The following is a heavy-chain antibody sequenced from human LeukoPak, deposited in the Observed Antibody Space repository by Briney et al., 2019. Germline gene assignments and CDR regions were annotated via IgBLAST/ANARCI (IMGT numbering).Heavy chain of an antibody. J-gene: IGHJ6*03. Sequence: PGRSLRLSCAASGFTFSRYGMHWVRQAPGKGLEGGAVISYDGSNKYYADSVKGRFTISRDNSKNTLYLQMNSLRAEDTAVYYCAKAFKVLLDYYYYMDVWGKGTTVTVSS. CDR3: AKAFKVLLDYYYYMDV. CDR2: ISYDGSNK. V-gene: IGHV3-30*18. CDR1: GFTFSRYG. D-gene: IGHD3-16*01.